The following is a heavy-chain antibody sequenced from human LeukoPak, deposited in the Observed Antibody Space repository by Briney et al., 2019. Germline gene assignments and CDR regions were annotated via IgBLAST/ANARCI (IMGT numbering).Heavy chain of an antibody. Sequence: ASVTISCKASGYSFTIYGISWVRQAPGQGVEWMGGFIPNLSIAHYAQKFKARVTITADESTTTVYMELRSLRSEDTAVYYCASSYSGYHYWGQGTLVTVSS. CDR2: FIPNLSIA. CDR3: ASSYSGYHY. D-gene: IGHD5-12*01. V-gene: IGHV1-69*01. J-gene: IGHJ4*02. CDR1: GYSFTIYG.